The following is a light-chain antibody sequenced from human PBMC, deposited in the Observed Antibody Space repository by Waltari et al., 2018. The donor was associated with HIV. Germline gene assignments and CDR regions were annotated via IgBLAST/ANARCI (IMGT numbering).Light chain of an antibody. J-gene: IGKJ1*01. CDR2: KAS. CDR3: QQYHTYRT. V-gene: IGKV1-5*03. Sequence: DIQMTQSPSTLSASVGDRVTITCRASQSINTWLAWYQQKPGKAPKILIYKASTLETGVPSRFSGSGSGTEFTLTISSLQPDEFATYYCQQYHTYRTFGQGTTLEL. CDR1: QSINTW.